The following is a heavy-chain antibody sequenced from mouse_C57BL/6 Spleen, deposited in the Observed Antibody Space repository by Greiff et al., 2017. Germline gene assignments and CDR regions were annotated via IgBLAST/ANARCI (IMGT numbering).Heavy chain of an antibody. V-gene: IGHV3-6*01. CDR1: GYSITSGYY. CDR2: ISYDGSN. Sequence: EVQLQESGPGLVKPSQSLSLTCSVTGYSITSGYYWNWIRQFPGNKLEWMGYISYDGSNNYNPSLKNRISITRDTSKNQFFLKLNSVTTEDTATYYCARGDYGGYYAMDYWGQGTSVTVSS. CDR3: ARGDYGGYYAMDY. J-gene: IGHJ4*01. D-gene: IGHD1-1*01.